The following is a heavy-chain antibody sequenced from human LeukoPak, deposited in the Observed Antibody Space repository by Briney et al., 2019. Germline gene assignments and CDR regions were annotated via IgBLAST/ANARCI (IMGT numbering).Heavy chain of an antibody. CDR3: ARAVTGTSLVDF. CDR2: ISYTGST. J-gene: IGHJ4*02. CDR1: GGSIGGDH. Sequence: PSETLSLTCTISGGSIGGDHWSWIRQAPGEELEWIGYISYTGSTSYNPSLRSRVTISLNTPENQFSLRLTSVTAADTAVYYCARAVTGTSLVDFWGQGTLVAVSS. V-gene: IGHV4-59*08. D-gene: IGHD6-19*01.